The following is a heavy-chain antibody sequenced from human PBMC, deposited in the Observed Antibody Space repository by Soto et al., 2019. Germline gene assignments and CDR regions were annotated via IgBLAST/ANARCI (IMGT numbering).Heavy chain of an antibody. CDR2: FDPESGEA. J-gene: IGHJ6*02. CDR1: GYTLIELS. Sequence: QVQLVQSGAEVKEPGASVKVSCKVSGYTLIELSMHWVRQAPGKGLEWMARFDPESGEAIYAQKFQGRVTMTEDTSTDTAYMELSSLRSEDTAVYYCATDHQWLGDNYYGMDVWGQGTTVTVSS. CDR3: ATDHQWLGDNYYGMDV. V-gene: IGHV1-24*01. D-gene: IGHD6-19*01.